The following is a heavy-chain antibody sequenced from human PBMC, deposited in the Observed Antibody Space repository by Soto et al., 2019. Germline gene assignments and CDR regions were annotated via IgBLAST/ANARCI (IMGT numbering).Heavy chain of an antibody. CDR2: ISYDGSNK. V-gene: IGHV3-30-3*01. CDR3: ARDVEWLAPTYYFDY. CDR1: GFTFSSYA. Sequence: QVQLVESGGGVVQPGRSLRLSCAASGFTFSSYAMHWVHQAPGKGLEWVAVISYDGSNKYYADSVKGRFTISRDNSKNTLYLQMNSLRAEDTAVYYCARDVEWLAPTYYFDYWGQGTLVTVSS. D-gene: IGHD6-19*01. J-gene: IGHJ4*02.